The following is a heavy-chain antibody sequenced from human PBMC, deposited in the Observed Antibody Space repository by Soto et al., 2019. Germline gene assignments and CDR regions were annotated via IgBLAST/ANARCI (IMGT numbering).Heavy chain of an antibody. V-gene: IGHV3-53*01. CDR2: IYSGGYT. Sequence: EVQLVESGGGLIQPGGSLRLSCAVSGFTVSNNYMSWVRQAPGKGLEGVSVIYSGGYTAYGDSVKGRFTISRDNSKNTLYLQRKSLGAEARAFVSWGTRPGGGGYWGQGTLVTVSS. CDR3: GTRPGGGGY. J-gene: IGHJ4*02. CDR1: GFTVSNNY. D-gene: IGHD3-10*01.